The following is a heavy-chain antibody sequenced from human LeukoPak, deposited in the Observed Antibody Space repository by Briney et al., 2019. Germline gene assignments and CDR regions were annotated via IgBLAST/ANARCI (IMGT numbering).Heavy chain of an antibody. Sequence: GGSLRLSCAASGFTISNLWMHWVRQAPGKGLVWVSRINSDGSSTNYADSVKGRFTISRDNAKKSLFLQMNSLRAEDTAVYYCARVKGFVEVPVTILEDVWGQGTTVTVSS. D-gene: IGHD2-2*02. V-gene: IGHV3-74*01. CDR3: ARVKGFVEVPVTILEDV. CDR1: GFTISNLW. CDR2: INSDGSST. J-gene: IGHJ6*02.